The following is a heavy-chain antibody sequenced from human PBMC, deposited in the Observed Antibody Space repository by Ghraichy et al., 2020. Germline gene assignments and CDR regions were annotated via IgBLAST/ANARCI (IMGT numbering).Heavy chain of an antibody. Sequence: LSLTCAASAFTFSSYSMNWVRQAPGKGLEWVSYITSSSTIYYADSVKGRFTISRDNAKNSLYLQMHSLRDEDTAVYYCARSCDSCYFRSDYWGQGTLVTVSS. CDR2: ITSSSTI. CDR3: ARSCDSCYFRSDY. D-gene: IGHD2-21*01. V-gene: IGHV3-48*02. CDR1: AFTFSSYS. J-gene: IGHJ4*02.